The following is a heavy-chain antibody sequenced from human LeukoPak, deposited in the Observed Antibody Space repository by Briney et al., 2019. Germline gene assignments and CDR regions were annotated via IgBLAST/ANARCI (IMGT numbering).Heavy chain of an antibody. CDR3: ASPPGVGAIKYYFDY. CDR1: GFTFSSYA. CDR2: ISYDGSNK. V-gene: IGHV3-30-3*01. D-gene: IGHD1-26*01. J-gene: IGHJ4*02. Sequence: GGSLRLSCAASGFTFSSYAMHWVRQAPGKGLGWVAVISYDGSNKYYADSVKGRFTISRDNSKNTLYLQMNSLRAEDTAVYYCASPPGVGAIKYYFDYWGQGTLVTVSS.